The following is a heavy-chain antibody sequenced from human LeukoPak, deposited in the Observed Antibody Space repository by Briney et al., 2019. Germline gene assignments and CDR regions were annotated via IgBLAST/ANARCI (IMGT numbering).Heavy chain of an antibody. D-gene: IGHD6-19*01. V-gene: IGHV3-30*18. CDR1: GFTFRNYG. J-gene: IGHJ4*02. Sequence: PGGSLRLSCAASGFTFRNYGMHWVRQAPGKGLEWVAVISYDGSGEYYTDSVKGRFTIPRDDSKNTLYLQMNSLRGEDTALYYCAKQRSGGSGWCMDYWGQGTLVTVSS. CDR3: AKQRSGGSGWCMDY. CDR2: ISYDGSGE.